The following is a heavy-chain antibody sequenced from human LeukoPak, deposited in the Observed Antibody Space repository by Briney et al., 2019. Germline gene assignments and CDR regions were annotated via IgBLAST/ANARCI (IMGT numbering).Heavy chain of an antibody. CDR3: ARVPCSSTSCYRYFDL. J-gene: IGHJ2*01. CDR2: INHSGST. Sequence: SETLSLTCAVYGGSFSGYYWSWIRQPPGKGLEWIGEINHSGSTNYNPSLKSRVTISVDTSKNQFSLKLSSVTAADTAVYHCARVPCSSTSCYRYFDLWGRGTLVTVSS. D-gene: IGHD2-2*01. CDR1: GGSFSGYY. V-gene: IGHV4-34*01.